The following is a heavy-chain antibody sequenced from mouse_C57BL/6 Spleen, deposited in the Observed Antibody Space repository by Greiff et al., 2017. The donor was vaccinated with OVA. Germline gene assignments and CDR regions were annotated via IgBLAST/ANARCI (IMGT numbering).Heavy chain of an antibody. D-gene: IGHD1-1*01. Sequence: DVKLVESGGGLVKPGGSLKLSCAASGFTFSDYGMHWVRQAPEKGLEWVAYISSGSSTIYYADTVKGRFTISRDNAKNTLFLQMTSLRSEDTAMYYCATTVVAPMDYWGQGTSVTVSS. CDR3: ATTVVAPMDY. CDR2: ISSGSSTI. J-gene: IGHJ4*01. V-gene: IGHV5-17*01. CDR1: GFTFSDYG.